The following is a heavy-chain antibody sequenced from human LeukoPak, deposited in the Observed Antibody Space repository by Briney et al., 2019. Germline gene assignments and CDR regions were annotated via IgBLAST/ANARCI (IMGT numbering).Heavy chain of an antibody. Sequence: GGSLRFSCAASGFTFSSYAMSWVRQAPGKGLEWVSAISGSGGSTYYADSVKGRFTISRDNSKNTLYLQMNSLRAEDTAVYYCAKDGYSSSWYGINWFDPWGQGTLVTVSS. CDR1: GFTFSSYA. V-gene: IGHV3-23*01. D-gene: IGHD6-13*01. J-gene: IGHJ5*02. CDR2: ISGSGGST. CDR3: AKDGYSSSWYGINWFDP.